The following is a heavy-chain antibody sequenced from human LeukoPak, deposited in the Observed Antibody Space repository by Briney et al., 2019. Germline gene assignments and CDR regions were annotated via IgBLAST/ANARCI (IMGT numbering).Heavy chain of an antibody. Sequence: GGSLRLSCAASGFTFISYWMHWVRQAPGKGLVWVSRTDGSSTSYADSVKGRFTISRDNAKNTLYLQMNSLRAEDTAVYYCARGQQLVEWGQGTLVTVSS. D-gene: IGHD6-13*01. CDR2: TDGSST. CDR3: ARGQQLVE. CDR1: GFTFISYW. J-gene: IGHJ4*02. V-gene: IGHV3-74*01.